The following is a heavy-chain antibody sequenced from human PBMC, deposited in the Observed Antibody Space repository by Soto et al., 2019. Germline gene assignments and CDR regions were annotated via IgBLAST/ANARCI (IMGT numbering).Heavy chain of an antibody. Sequence: EVQLLESGGDLKQPGGSLRLSCVASGLTFGSRAMSWVRQAPGEGLQWVSTITDTGGDAKYADSVRGRFVISRDNSKKTRYLQMASLTAEDSAMYFCARGSTDSYPGSRIFDFGGRGTLVTVSS. J-gene: IGHJ4*02. CDR1: GLTFGSRA. D-gene: IGHD3-10*01. V-gene: IGHV3-23*01. CDR3: ARGSTDSYPGSRIFDF. CDR2: ITDTGGDA.